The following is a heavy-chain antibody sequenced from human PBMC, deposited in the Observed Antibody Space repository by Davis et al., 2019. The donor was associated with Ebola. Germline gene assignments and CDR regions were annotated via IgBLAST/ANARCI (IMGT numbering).Heavy chain of an antibody. CDR2: ISAYNGNT. V-gene: IGHV1-69*13. CDR1: GGTFSSYA. J-gene: IGHJ5*02. Sequence: AASVKVSCKASGGTFSSYAISWVRQAPGQGLEWMGWISAYNGNTNYAQKFQGRVTITADESTSTAYMELSSLRSEDTAVYYCARGLATVTSLWFDPWGQGTLVTVSS. CDR3: ARGLATVTSLWFDP. D-gene: IGHD4-17*01.